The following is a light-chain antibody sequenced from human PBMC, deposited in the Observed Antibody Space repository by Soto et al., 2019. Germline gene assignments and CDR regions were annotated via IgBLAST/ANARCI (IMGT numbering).Light chain of an antibody. J-gene: IGKJ4*01. CDR3: QQGSTYPT. Sequence: IQMTQSPSSLSASVGDKVTITCRAGQSVSNYVHWYQHKPGKPPNLLIYVASSLQSGVPSRFSGSGSGTDFTLTISSLQPEDVATYYCQQGSTYPTFGGGTKVEIK. V-gene: IGKV1-39*01. CDR1: QSVSNY. CDR2: VAS.